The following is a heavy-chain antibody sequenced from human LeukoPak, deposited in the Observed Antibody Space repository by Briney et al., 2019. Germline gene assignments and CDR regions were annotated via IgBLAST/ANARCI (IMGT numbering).Heavy chain of an antibody. Sequence: GGSLRLSCAASGFTFSSYSMNWVRQAPGKGLEWVSYIGSSSSNIYYADSVKGRFTISRDNAKNSLYLQMNSQRAEDTAVYYCARETPTAFDYWGQGTLVTVSS. CDR3: ARETPTAFDY. CDR2: IGSSSSNI. CDR1: GFTFSSYS. D-gene: IGHD1-26*01. J-gene: IGHJ4*02. V-gene: IGHV3-48*04.